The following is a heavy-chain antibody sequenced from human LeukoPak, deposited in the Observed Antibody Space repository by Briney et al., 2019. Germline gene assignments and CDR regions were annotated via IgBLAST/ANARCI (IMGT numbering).Heavy chain of an antibody. CDR1: GFTFSSYD. D-gene: IGHD4-17*01. CDR3: AREDYGDYAPLFYYYGMDV. Sequence: GGSLRLSCAASGFTFSSYDMHWVRQDTGKCLEWVSAIGTAGDTYYPDSVKGRFTISRDNSKNTLYLQMNSLRAEDTAVYYCAREDYGDYAPLFYYYGMDVWGQGTTVTVSS. V-gene: IGHV3-13*01. CDR2: IGTAGDT. J-gene: IGHJ6*02.